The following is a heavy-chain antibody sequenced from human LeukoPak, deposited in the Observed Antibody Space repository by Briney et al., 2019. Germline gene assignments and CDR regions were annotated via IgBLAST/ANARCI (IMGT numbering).Heavy chain of an antibody. V-gene: IGHV3-48*04. CDR2: ISSSGSTI. CDR3: ARGGFGSDSRGYSPTIFEY. J-gene: IGHJ4*02. CDR1: GFTFSSYS. D-gene: IGHD3-22*01. Sequence: GGSLRLSCAASGFTFSSYSMNWVRQAPGKGLEWVSYISSSGSTIYYADSVKGRFTISRDNAKNSLYLQMNSLRAEDTAVYYCARGGFGSDSRGYSPTIFEYWGQGTLVTVSS.